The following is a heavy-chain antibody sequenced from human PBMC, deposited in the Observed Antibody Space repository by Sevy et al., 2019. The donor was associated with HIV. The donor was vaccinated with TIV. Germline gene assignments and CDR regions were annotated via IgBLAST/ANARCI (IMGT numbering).Heavy chain of an antibody. CDR2: ISYDGKRT. V-gene: IGHV3-30*18. CDR1: DFRFSDFA. Sequence: GGSLRLSCAASDFRFSDFAMHWVRQAPGKGLEWVAFISYDGKRTKYADSVKGRFTISRDNSKNTVYLQMNSLRAEDTAIYYCAKDLGDTTVRVFYFDHWGQGTLVTVSS. D-gene: IGHD1-1*01. J-gene: IGHJ4*02. CDR3: AKDLGDTTVRVFYFDH.